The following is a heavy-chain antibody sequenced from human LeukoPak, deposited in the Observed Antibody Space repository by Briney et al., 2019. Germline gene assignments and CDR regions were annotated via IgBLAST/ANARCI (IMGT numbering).Heavy chain of an antibody. CDR1: GYTFTGYY. D-gene: IGHD6-19*01. V-gene: IGHV1-2*06. Sequence: ASVKVSCKASGYTFTGYYMHWARQAPGQGLEWMGRINPNSGGTNYAQKFQGRVTMTRDTSISTAYMELSRLRSDDTAVYYCARGLKYSSGWYLVYWGQGTLVTVSS. J-gene: IGHJ4*02. CDR3: ARGLKYSSGWYLVY. CDR2: INPNSGGT.